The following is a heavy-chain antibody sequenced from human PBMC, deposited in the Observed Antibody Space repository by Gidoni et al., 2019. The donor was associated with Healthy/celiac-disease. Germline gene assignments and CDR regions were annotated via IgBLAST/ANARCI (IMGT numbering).Heavy chain of an antibody. D-gene: IGHD3-9*01. V-gene: IGHV3-23*01. CDR3: ALHINYDILTGYAFDY. J-gene: IGHJ4*02. CDR1: GFTFSRYA. Sequence: EVQLLESGGGLVQPGGSLRLSCAASGFTFSRYAMSWVRQAPGKGLEWVSAISGSGGSTYSADSVKGRFTISRDNSKNTLYLQMNSLRAEDTAVYYCALHINYDILTGYAFDYWGQGTLVTVSS. CDR2: ISGSGGST.